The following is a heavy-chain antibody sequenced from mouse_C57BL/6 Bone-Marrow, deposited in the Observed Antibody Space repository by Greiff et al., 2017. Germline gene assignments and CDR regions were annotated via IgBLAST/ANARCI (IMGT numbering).Heavy chain of an antibody. CDR3: ARPAYYDYWFAY. V-gene: IGHV1-69*01. D-gene: IGHD2-4*01. CDR1: GYTFTSYW. CDR2: IDPSDSYT. J-gene: IGHJ3*01. Sequence: QVHVKQPGAELVMPGASVKLSCKASGYTFTSYWMHWVKQRPGQGLEWIGEIDPSDSYTNYNQKFKGKSTLTVDKSSSTSYMQLSSLTSEDSAVYYCARPAYYDYWFAYWGQGTLVTVSA.